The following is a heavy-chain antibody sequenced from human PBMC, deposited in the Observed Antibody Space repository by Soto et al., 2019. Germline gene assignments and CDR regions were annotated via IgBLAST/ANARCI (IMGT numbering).Heavy chain of an antibody. Sequence: GGSLRLSCAASGFTFSSYAMSWVRQAPGKGLEWVSAISGSGGSTYYADSVKGRFTISRDNSKNTLYLQMNSLRAEDTAVYYCAKFDYCSSTSCYSYYYYYYMDVWGKGTTVTVSS. J-gene: IGHJ6*03. V-gene: IGHV3-23*01. CDR1: GFTFSSYA. CDR2: ISGSGGST. D-gene: IGHD2-2*01. CDR3: AKFDYCSSTSCYSYYYYYYMDV.